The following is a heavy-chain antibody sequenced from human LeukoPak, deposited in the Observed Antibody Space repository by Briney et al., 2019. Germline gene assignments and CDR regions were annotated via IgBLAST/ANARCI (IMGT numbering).Heavy chain of an antibody. CDR1: GFTFSSYW. CDR3: ARDAAMLRYSGSSDAFDI. D-gene: IGHD1-26*01. V-gene: IGHV3-7*01. J-gene: IGHJ3*02. Sequence: GGSLRLSCAASGFTFSSYWMSWVRQAPGKGLEWVANIKQDGSEKYYVDSVKGRFTISRDNAKNSLYLQMNSLRAEDTAVYYCARDAAMLRYSGSSDAFDIWGQGTMVTVSS. CDR2: IKQDGSEK.